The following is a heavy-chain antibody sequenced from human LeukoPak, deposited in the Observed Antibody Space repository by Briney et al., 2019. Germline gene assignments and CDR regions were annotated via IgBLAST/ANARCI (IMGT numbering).Heavy chain of an antibody. D-gene: IGHD3-22*01. Sequence: SQTLSLTCAISGDSVSSNSAAWNWIRQSPSRGLEWLGRTYYRSKWYNDYAVSVKSRITINPDTSKNQFSLQLSSVTAADTAVYYCARGRKNRRFYDSSGYYVRAPPSFDYWGQGTLVTVSS. CDR1: GDSVSSNSAA. J-gene: IGHJ4*02. CDR3: ARGRKNRRFYDSSGYYVRAPPSFDY. V-gene: IGHV6-1*01. CDR2: TYYRSKWYN.